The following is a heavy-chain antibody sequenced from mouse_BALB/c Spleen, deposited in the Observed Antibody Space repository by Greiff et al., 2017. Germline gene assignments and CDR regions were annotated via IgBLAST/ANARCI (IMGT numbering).Heavy chain of an antibody. CDR3: GRDGNYSAWFAY. D-gene: IGHD2-1*01. V-gene: IGHV1-37*01. CDR2: INPYNGDT. J-gene: IGHJ3*01. CDR1: GYSFTGYF. Sequence: EVKVEESGPELVKPGASVKISCKASGYSFTGYFMNWVKQSHGKSLEWIGRINPYNGDTFYNQKFKGKATLTVDKSSSTAHMELLSLTSEDSAVYYCGRDGNYSAWFAYWGQGTLVTVSA.